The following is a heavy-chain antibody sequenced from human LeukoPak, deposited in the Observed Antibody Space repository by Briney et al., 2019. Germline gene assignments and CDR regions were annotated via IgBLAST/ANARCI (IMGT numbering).Heavy chain of an antibody. CDR1: GYIFTGYY. V-gene: IGHV1-2*02. CDR2: INPNSGGT. CDR3: ARFQQGAYFDY. J-gene: IGHJ4*02. D-gene: IGHD6-13*01. Sequence: ASVKVSCKASGYIFTGYYMHWVRQAPGQGLEWMGWINPNSGGTNYAPKFQGRVIMTRDTSINTAYMEMNRLRSDDTAVYYCARFQQGAYFDYWGQGALITVSS.